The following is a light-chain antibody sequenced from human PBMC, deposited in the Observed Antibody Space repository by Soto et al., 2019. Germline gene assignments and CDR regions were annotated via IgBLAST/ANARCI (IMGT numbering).Light chain of an antibody. CDR3: QHYGNVPWT. Sequence: EIVLTQSPGTLSLSPGERATLSCRASQSVSSSYLAWYQQKPGQAPRLLIYGASSRATGIPDRFSGSGSGTDFTLTISRLEPEDFAVYYCQHYGNVPWTFGQGTKVEI. CDR2: GAS. V-gene: IGKV3-20*01. J-gene: IGKJ1*01. CDR1: QSVSSSY.